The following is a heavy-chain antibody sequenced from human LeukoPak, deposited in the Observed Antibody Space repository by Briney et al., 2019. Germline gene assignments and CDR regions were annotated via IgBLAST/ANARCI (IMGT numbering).Heavy chain of an antibody. D-gene: IGHD3-22*01. J-gene: IGHJ2*01. CDR1: GFTFSSYD. CDR2: IGTAGDT. Sequence: GGSLRLSCAASGFTFSSYDMHWVRQATGKGLEGVSAIGTAGDTYYPGSVKGRFTISRENAKNSLYLQMNSLRAGDTAVYYCAGSHYYDSSGGWYFDLWGRGTLVTVSS. V-gene: IGHV3-13*01. CDR3: AGSHYYDSSGGWYFDL.